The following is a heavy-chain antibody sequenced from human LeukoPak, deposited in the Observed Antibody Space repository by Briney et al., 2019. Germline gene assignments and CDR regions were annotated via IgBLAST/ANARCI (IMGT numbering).Heavy chain of an antibody. J-gene: IGHJ4*02. Sequence: PGGSLRLSCTASGFTFGDYAVSWFRQAPGKGLDWVGFIRSKANGGTIQYAASVKGRFTISRDDSKSIAYLQTNSLKTEDTAVYYCSRGVSSGWFYFDYWGQGTLVTVSS. CDR2: IRSKANGGTI. D-gene: IGHD6-19*01. CDR3: SRGVSSGWFYFDY. V-gene: IGHV3-49*03. CDR1: GFTFGDYA.